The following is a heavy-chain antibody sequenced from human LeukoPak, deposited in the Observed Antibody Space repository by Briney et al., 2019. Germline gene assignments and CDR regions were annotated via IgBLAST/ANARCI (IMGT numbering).Heavy chain of an antibody. Sequence: PSETLSLTCTVSGGSISSYYWSWIRQPPGKGLEWIGYIYYSGSTNYNPSLKSRVTISVDTSKNQFSLKLSSVTAADTAVYYCARRVDYYGSSGYYYDYWGQGTLVTVSS. CDR3: ARRVDYYGSSGYYYDY. CDR1: GGSISSYY. CDR2: IYYSGST. V-gene: IGHV4-59*08. D-gene: IGHD3-22*01. J-gene: IGHJ4*02.